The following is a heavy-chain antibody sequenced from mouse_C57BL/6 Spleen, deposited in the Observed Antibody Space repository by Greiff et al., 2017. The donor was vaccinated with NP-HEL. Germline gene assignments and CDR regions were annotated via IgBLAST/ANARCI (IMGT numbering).Heavy chain of an antibody. CDR2: FYPGSGSI. Sequence: VKLQESGAELVKPGASVKLSCKASGYTFTEYTIHWVKQRSGQGLEWIGWFYPGSGSIKYNEKFKDKATLTADKSSSTVYMELSRLTSEDSAVYFCARHEDTLYYSNSYYFDYWGQGTTLTVSS. V-gene: IGHV1-62-2*01. J-gene: IGHJ2*01. CDR1: GYTFTEYT. CDR3: ARHEDTLYYSNSYYFDY. D-gene: IGHD2-5*01.